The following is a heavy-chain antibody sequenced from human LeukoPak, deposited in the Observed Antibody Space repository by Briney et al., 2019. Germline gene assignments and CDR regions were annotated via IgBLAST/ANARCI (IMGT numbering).Heavy chain of an antibody. CDR2: INHSGST. Sequence: SETLSLTCAVYGGSFSGYYWSWIRQPPGKGLEWIGEINHSGSTNYNPSLKSRVTISVDTPKNQFSLKLSSVTAADTAVYYCARGFEGSSWSSNWFDPWGQGTLVTVSS. D-gene: IGHD6-13*01. CDR1: GGSFSGYY. CDR3: ARGFEGSSWSSNWFDP. J-gene: IGHJ5*02. V-gene: IGHV4-34*01.